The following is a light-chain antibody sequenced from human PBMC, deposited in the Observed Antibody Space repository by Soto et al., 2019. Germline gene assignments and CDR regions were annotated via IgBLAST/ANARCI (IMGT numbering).Light chain of an antibody. CDR3: RQRYNWPLT. Sequence: TVLTQSPATLSLSPGERATLSCKASQSIGNSLGWFQQKPGQAPRLLIEDAFNRATGIPVRFTGSGSGSDFTLTISSLEPEDFGVYYCRQRYNWPLTFGGGTKVEIK. CDR2: DAF. J-gene: IGKJ4*01. V-gene: IGKV3-11*01. CDR1: QSIGNS.